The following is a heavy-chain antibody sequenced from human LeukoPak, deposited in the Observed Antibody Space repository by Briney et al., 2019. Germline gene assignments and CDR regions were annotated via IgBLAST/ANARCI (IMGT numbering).Heavy chain of an antibody. J-gene: IGHJ5*02. CDR2: TSYDGSNK. CDR1: GFTFSSYA. CDR3: ARDGIVVVPAAIGVRGNWFDP. D-gene: IGHD2-2*01. V-gene: IGHV3-30*01. Sequence: PGGSLRLSCAASGFTFSSYAMHWVRQAPGKGLEWVAVTSYDGSNKYYADSVKGRFTISRDNSKNTLYLQMNSLRAEDTAVYYCARDGIVVVPAAIGVRGNWFDPWGQGTLVTVSS.